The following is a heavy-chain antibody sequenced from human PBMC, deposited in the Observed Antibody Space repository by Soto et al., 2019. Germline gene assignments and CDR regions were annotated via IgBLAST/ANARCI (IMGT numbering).Heavy chain of an antibody. CDR3: ARDRYPRVVVVASFEWCNWFDP. Sequence: QVQLVQSGAEVKKPGASVKVYCKASGYTFTSYAMHWVRQAPGQRLEWMGWINAGNGNTKYSQKFQGRVTITRDTSDSKAYMELSSLRSEDTAVYDCARDRYPRVVVVASFEWCNWFDPWGQGTLVTVSS. V-gene: IGHV1-3*01. D-gene: IGHD2-15*01. J-gene: IGHJ5*02. CDR1: GYTFTSYA. CDR2: INAGNGNT.